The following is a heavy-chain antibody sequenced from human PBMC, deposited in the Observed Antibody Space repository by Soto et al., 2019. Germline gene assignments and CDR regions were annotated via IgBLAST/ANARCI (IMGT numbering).Heavy chain of an antibody. V-gene: IGHV3-33*01. J-gene: IGHJ6*02. Sequence: QVQLVESGGGVVQPGRSLRLSCAASGFTFSTYGMHWVRQAPGKGLEWVALIWYDGNTKYYADSVKGRFTISRDNSKKTLYLQMNSVRAEDTAVYYCATDDYGDSEDYYGMDVWGQGTTVTVSS. CDR3: ATDDYGDSEDYYGMDV. D-gene: IGHD4-17*01. CDR2: IWYDGNTK. CDR1: GFTFSTYG.